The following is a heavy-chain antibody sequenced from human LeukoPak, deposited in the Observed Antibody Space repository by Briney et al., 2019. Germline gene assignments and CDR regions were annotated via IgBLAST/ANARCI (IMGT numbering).Heavy chain of an antibody. CDR1: GGSISSGYY. J-gene: IGHJ3*02. CDR3: ARDLSLRGGGVVDI. D-gene: IGHD3-10*01. V-gene: IGHV4-38-2*02. Sequence: SETLSLTYTVSGGSISSGYYWGWIRQPPGKGLEWIGSIHHSETTYYNPSLRSRVTISVDKSKNQFSLKLSSVTAADTAVYYCARDLSLRGGGVVDIWGQGTMVTVSS. CDR2: IHHSETT.